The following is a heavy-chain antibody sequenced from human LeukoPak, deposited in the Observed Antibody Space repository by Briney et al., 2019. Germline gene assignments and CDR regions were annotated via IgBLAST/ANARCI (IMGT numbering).Heavy chain of an antibody. CDR3: ARGVTSRTDSSGWYGNPYYFDY. Sequence: GASVKVSCKASGYTFTGYYMHWVRQAPGQGLEWMGWINPNSGGTNYAQKFQGRVTMTRDTSISTAYMELSRLRSDDTAVYYCARGVTSRTDSSGWYGNPYYFDYWGQGTLVTVSS. CDR2: INPNSGGT. D-gene: IGHD6-19*01. CDR1: GYTFTGYY. V-gene: IGHV1-2*02. J-gene: IGHJ4*02.